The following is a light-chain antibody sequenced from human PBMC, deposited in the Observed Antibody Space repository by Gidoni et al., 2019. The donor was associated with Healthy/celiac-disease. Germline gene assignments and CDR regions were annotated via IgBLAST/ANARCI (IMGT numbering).Light chain of an antibody. CDR3: LLSYSGAREV. CDR2: YAS. Sequence: QAVVTQEPSLTVSPGGTVTLTCGSSTRAVTSGHYPYWFQQKPGQAPRTLIYYASNKHSWTPARFSGSLLGGKAALTLSGAQPEDEAEYYCLLSYSGAREVFGGGTKLTVL. CDR1: TRAVTSGHY. V-gene: IGLV7-46*01. J-gene: IGLJ3*02.